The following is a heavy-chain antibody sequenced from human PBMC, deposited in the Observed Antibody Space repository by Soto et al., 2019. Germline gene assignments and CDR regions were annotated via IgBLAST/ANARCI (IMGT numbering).Heavy chain of an antibody. D-gene: IGHD6-13*01. Sequence: DVELLESGGGLVQPGGSPTLSCAASGFSFSNYAMHWVRQAPGKGLEWVSTIKDSGDSTYYLDSVRGRFTISRDYSRNTLYLQMTSLRAEDTALYHCVKGGASYTSCWYANWGQGILVTVSS. V-gene: IGHV3-23*01. J-gene: IGHJ4*02. CDR1: GFSFSNYA. CDR2: IKDSGDST. CDR3: VKGGASYTSCWYAN.